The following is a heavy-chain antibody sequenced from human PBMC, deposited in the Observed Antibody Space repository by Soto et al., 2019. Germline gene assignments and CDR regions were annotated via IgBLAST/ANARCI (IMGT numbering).Heavy chain of an antibody. D-gene: IGHD3-22*01. CDR3: ARFHSSGYYKP. Sequence: PSETLSLTCTVSGGSISSYYWSWIRQPPGKGLEWIGYIYYSGSTNYNPSLKSRVTISVDTSKNQFSLKLSSVTAADTAVYYCARFHSSGYYKPWGQGTLVTVSS. J-gene: IGHJ5*02. CDR1: GGSISSYY. CDR2: IYYSGST. V-gene: IGHV4-59*01.